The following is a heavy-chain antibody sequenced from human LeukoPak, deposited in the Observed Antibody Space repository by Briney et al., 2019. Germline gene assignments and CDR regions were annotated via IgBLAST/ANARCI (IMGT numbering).Heavy chain of an antibody. CDR3: ARQTAEYGMDV. CDR1: GGPFSGYY. V-gene: IGHV4-34*01. D-gene: IGHD2-2*01. CDR2: INHSGST. Sequence: SETLSLTCAVYGGPFSGYYWSWIRQPPGKGLEWIGEINHSGSTNYNPSLKSRVTISVDTSKNQFSLKLSSVTAADTAVYYCARQTAEYGMDVWGQGTTVTVSS. J-gene: IGHJ6*02.